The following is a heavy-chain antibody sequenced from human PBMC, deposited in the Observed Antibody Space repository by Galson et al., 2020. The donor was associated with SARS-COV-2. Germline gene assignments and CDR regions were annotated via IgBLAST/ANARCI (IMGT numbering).Heavy chain of an antibody. CDR1: GFTFSSYG. J-gene: IGHJ4*02. V-gene: IGHV3-33*06. CDR3: AKDRGIAVAGPLYYFDY. CDR2: IWYDGSNK. Sequence: GESPKISCAASGFTFSSYGMHWVRQAPGKGLEWVAVIWYDGSNKYYADSVKGRFTISRDNSKNTLYLQMNSLRAEDTAVYYCAKDRGIAVAGPLYYFDYWGQGTLVTVSS. D-gene: IGHD6-19*01.